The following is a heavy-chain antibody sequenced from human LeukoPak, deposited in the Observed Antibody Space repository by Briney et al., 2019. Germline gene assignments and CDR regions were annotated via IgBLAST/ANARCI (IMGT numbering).Heavy chain of an antibody. CDR2: ICGSGGST. J-gene: IGHJ4*02. D-gene: IGHD5-18*01. V-gene: IGHV3-23*01. CDR3: AKGRYSYGSYYFDY. CDR1: GFTFSSYA. Sequence: PGGSLRLSRAASGFTFSSYAMSCVRQAPGKGLEWVSAICGSGGSTYYPDSVKGRFTISRDTSKNPLYLQMNSLRAEDTAVYYCAKGRYSYGSYYFDYWGQGTLVTVSS.